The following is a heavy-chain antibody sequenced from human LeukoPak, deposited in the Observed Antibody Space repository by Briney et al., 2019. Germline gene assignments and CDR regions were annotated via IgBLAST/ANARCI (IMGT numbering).Heavy chain of an antibody. CDR3: ARTFAAAHIDY. CDR2: IKSDGSST. CDR1: GFTFSGYW. D-gene: IGHD2-15*01. Sequence: GGSLRLSCAASGFTFSGYWVHWVRQAPGNGLVWVSRIKSDGSSTTYADSVKGRFTISRDNAKDTLYLEMNSLRAEDTAVYYCARTFAAAHIDYWGQGTLVTVSS. V-gene: IGHV3-74*01. J-gene: IGHJ4*02.